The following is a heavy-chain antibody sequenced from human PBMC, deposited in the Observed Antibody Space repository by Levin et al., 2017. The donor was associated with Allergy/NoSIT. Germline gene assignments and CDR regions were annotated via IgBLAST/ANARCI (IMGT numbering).Heavy chain of an antibody. CDR2: IIPIFGTA. Sequence: ASVKVSCKASGGTFSSYAISWVRQAPGQGLEWMGGIIPIFGTANYAQKFQGRVTITADESTSTAYMELSSLRSEDTAVYYCARVVLHPYSSSLRGAFDSWGQGTMVTVSS. J-gene: IGHJ3*02. CDR1: GGTFSSYA. V-gene: IGHV1-69*13. D-gene: IGHD6-13*01. CDR3: ARVVLHPYSSSLRGAFDS.